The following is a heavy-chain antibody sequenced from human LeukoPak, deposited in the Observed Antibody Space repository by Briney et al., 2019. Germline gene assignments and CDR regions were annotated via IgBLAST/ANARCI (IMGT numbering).Heavy chain of an antibody. CDR3: ARELDYYDSSGYSTFDH. D-gene: IGHD3-22*01. Sequence: SETLSLTCTVSGGSISSGTYYWTWIRQPAGKGLEWIGRIYTSGTPNYNPSLKSRVTISMDTSKNQFSLRLSSVTAADTAVYYCARELDYYDSSGYSTFDHWGQGTLVTVSS. CDR2: IYTSGTP. V-gene: IGHV4-61*02. J-gene: IGHJ4*02. CDR1: GGSISSGTYY.